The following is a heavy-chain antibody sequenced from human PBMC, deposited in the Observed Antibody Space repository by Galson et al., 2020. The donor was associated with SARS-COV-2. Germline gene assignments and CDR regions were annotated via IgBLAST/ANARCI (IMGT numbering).Heavy chain of an antibody. CDR1: GFTFSNYS. V-gene: IGHV3-21*01. J-gene: IGHJ6*02. Sequence: NSGGSLRLSCAASGFTFSNYSMHWVRQAPGKGLEWVSSISTSSSYIYYADSVKGRFTISRDNVRNSLYLEMHSLRAEDTAIYYCARDEGIRGYDYGRLYYGLDVWGQGTTVTVSS. CDR2: ISTSSSYI. CDR3: ARDEGIRGYDYGRLYYGLDV. D-gene: IGHD5-12*01.